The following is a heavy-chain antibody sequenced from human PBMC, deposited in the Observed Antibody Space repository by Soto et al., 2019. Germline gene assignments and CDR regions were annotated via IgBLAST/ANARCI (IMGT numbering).Heavy chain of an antibody. V-gene: IGHV2-5*02. CDR2: IYWDDDN. CDR1: GFSLSTSGEA. D-gene: IGHD3-10*01. J-gene: IGHJ5*02. Sequence: QITLKESGPALVKPTQTLTLTCTFSGFSLSTSGEAVGWIRQPPGEALEWLALIYWDDDNRYNPTLKTRLTLTKDTSKNPVVLTLTNMDPVDTATYYCAHYVSASPAGGFDPWRQGILVTVSS. CDR3: AHYVSASPAGGFDP.